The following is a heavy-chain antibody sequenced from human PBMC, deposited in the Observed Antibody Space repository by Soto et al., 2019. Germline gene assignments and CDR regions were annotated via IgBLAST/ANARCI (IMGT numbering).Heavy chain of an antibody. Sequence: SETLSLTCSVSGGSISGSYWNWIRQSPGKGLEWLGYVYYTGSTNYSPSLRSRVSISVDTSKNEFSLRLSSVTAADTAVYFCARSVAVPGAHIDYWGQGTQVTVSS. D-gene: IGHD6-19*01. V-gene: IGHV4-59*01. CDR2: VYYTGST. CDR1: GGSISGSY. J-gene: IGHJ4*02. CDR3: ARSVAVPGAHIDY.